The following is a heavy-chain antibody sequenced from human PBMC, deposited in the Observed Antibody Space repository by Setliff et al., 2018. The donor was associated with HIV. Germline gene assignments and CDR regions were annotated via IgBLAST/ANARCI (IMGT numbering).Heavy chain of an antibody. CDR3: ARGGDSSSWYWGRWFDP. J-gene: IGHJ5*02. Sequence: SETLSLTCAVYGGSFSGYYWSWIRQPPGKGLEWIGEINHSRTTNYNPSLQSRITISVDTSKNQFSLKMRSVTAADMAVYYCARGGDSSSWYWGRWFDPWGQGTLVTVSS. V-gene: IGHV4-34*01. CDR2: INHSRTT. CDR1: GGSFSGYY. D-gene: IGHD6-13*01.